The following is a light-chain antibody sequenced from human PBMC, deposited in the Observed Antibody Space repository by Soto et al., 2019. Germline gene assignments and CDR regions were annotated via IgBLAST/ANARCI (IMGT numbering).Light chain of an antibody. CDR2: RNN. J-gene: IGLJ3*02. CDR1: SSNIGSNY. V-gene: IGLV1-47*01. CDR3: AAWDDSLSENWV. Sequence: QPVLTQPPSASGTPGQRVTISCSESSSNIGSNYVYWYQQLPGTAPKLLIYRNNQRPSGVPDRFSGSKSGTSASLAISGLRSEDEADYYCAAWDDSLSENWVFGGGTKLTVL.